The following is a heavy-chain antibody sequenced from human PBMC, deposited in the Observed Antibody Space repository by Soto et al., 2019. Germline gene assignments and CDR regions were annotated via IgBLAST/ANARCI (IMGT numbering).Heavy chain of an antibody. Sequence: GGSLRLSCAASGFTFSRSGMHWVRQAPGKGLEWVALIWYDGSKTYYADSVKGRFTISRDNSKNTVYLQMDSLRAEDTAVYYCAIDPSGDFSDYSGQGTLVTVSS. J-gene: IGHJ4*02. V-gene: IGHV3-33*01. D-gene: IGHD2-21*02. CDR3: AIDPSGDFSDY. CDR2: IWYDGSKT. CDR1: GFTFSRSG.